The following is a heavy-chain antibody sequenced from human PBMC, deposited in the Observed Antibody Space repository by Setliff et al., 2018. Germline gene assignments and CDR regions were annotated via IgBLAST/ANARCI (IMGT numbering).Heavy chain of an antibody. CDR2: IIPNFRTT. CDR3: AREGVDTRSSTDYRYYMDV. Sequence: ASVKVSCKASGGTFSKYGISWVRQAPGQGLEWMGGIIPNFRTTSYAQKFQGRVTISTDESTMTAYMELSSLTSDDTAVYYCAREGVDTRSSTDYRYYMDVWGKGTTVTVSS. CDR1: GGTFSKYG. D-gene: IGHD5-18*01. J-gene: IGHJ6*03. V-gene: IGHV1-69*05.